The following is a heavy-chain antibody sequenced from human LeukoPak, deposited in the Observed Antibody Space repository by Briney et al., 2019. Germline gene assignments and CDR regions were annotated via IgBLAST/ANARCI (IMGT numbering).Heavy chain of an antibody. CDR3: ARGDCSSTICYSPIDV. CDR2: IYRTGSI. J-gene: IGHJ6*03. D-gene: IGHD2-2*01. Sequence: SETLSLTCTVSGYSINSGYYWVWIRQPPGKGLEWIGSIYRTGSINYNPSLKSRVTISLDTSKNQFSVKVNSVTAADTAVYYCARGDCSSTICYSPIDVWGKGTTVTVSS. V-gene: IGHV4-38-2*02. CDR1: GYSINSGYY.